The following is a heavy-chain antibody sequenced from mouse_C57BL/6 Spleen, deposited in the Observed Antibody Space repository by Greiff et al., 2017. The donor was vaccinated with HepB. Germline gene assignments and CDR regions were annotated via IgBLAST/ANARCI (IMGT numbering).Heavy chain of an antibody. D-gene: IGHD2-4*01. Sequence: QVQLQQPGAELVRPGSSVKLSCKASGYTFTSYWMHWVKQRPIQGLEWIGNIDPSDSETHYNQKFKDKATLTVDKSSSTAYMQLSSLTSEDSAVYYCARKDYDYDEGFDYWGQGTTRTVSS. CDR3: ARKDYDYDEGFDY. J-gene: IGHJ2*01. V-gene: IGHV1-52*01. CDR2: IDPSDSET. CDR1: GYTFTSYW.